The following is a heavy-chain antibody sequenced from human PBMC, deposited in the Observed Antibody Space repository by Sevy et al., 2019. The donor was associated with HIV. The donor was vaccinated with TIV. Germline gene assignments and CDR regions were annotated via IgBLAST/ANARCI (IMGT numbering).Heavy chain of an antibody. V-gene: IGHV1-18*01. CDR3: ARARSSSSSAHYYYMDV. CDR2: ISAYNGNT. D-gene: IGHD6-6*01. CDR1: GYTFTSYG. J-gene: IGHJ6*03. Sequence: ASVKVSCKASGYTFTSYGISWVRQAPGQGLEWMGWISAYNGNTNYAQKLQGRVTMTTDTSTSTAYMELRSLRSDDTAVYYCARARSSSSSAHYYYMDVWGKGTTVTVSS.